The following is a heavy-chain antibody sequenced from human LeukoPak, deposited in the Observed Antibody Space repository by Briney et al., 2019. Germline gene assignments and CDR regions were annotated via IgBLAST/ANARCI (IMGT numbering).Heavy chain of an antibody. J-gene: IGHJ4*02. CDR2: IYYSGNT. Sequence: SETLSLTCTVSGGSISSYYWSWIRQPPGKGLEWIGYIYYSGNTHYNPSLRSRVTISVDTSKNQFSLKLSSVTAADTAVYYCASSNYDSSGYYYFDYWGQGTLVTVSS. CDR1: GGSISSYY. V-gene: IGHV4-59*08. D-gene: IGHD3-22*01. CDR3: ASSNYDSSGYYYFDY.